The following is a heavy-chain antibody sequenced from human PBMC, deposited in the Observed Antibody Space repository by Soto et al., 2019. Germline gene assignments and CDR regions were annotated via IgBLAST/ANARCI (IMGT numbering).Heavy chain of an antibody. J-gene: IGHJ6*02. V-gene: IGHV3-30-3*01. CDR3: ARDYYRFNSGYGFSMDV. CDR2: ISYDGSNK. D-gene: IGHD5-12*01. Sequence: QVQLVESGGGVVQPGRSLRLSCAASGFTFSSYAMHWVRQATGTGLEWVAVISYDGSNKYYADSVKGRFTISRDNSKNTLYLQMNSLRAEDTAVYYCARDYYRFNSGYGFSMDVWGQGTTVTVSS. CDR1: GFTFSSYA.